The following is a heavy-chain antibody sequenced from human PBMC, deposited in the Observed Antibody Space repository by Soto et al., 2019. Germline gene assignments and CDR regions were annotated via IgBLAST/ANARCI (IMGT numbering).Heavy chain of an antibody. D-gene: IGHD3-9*01. J-gene: IGHJ6*02. CDR2: IIPIFGTA. Sequence: GASVKVSCKASGGTFSSYAISWVRQAPGQGLEWMGGIIPIFGTANYAQKFQGRVTITADKSTSTAYMELSSLRSEDTAVYYCARPVVDHYDILPWNGMDVWGQGTTVTVSS. CDR3: ARPVVDHYDILPWNGMDV. V-gene: IGHV1-69*06. CDR1: GGTFSSYA.